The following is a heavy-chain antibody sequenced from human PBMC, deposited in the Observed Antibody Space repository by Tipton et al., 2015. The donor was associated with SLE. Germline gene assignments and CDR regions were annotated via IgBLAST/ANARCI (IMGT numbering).Heavy chain of an antibody. J-gene: IGHJ1*01. CDR1: GASISSRNYY. D-gene: IGHD6-19*01. V-gene: IGHV4-61*09. CDR3: ARHGLQWLTPAEYFQY. CDR2: IYTTGSA. Sequence: TLSLTCTVSGASISSRNYYWSWIRQPAGKGLEWIGHIYTTGSANYNPTLQSRVTISVDTSKNQFSLKLSSVTAADTAVYYCARHGLQWLTPAEYFQYWGQGTLITVSS.